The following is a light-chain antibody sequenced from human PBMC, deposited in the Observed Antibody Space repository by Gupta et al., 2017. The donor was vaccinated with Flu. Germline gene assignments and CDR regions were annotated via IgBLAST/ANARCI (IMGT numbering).Light chain of an antibody. J-gene: IGKJ2*01. V-gene: IGKV1-33*01. Sequence: DIQLTQSPSSLSASVGDRVTISCQASQDISDYLNWYQQRPGKAPILLIYDASYLERGVPSRFSGSGSGTKFTLTISSLQPEDFGTYYCQQFHSFPPSTFDQGTKLDMK. CDR2: DAS. CDR1: QDISDY. CDR3: QQFHSFPPST.